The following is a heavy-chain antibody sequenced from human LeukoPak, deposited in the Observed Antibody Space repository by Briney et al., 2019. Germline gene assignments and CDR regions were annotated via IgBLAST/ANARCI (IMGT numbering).Heavy chain of an antibody. CDR1: GFTFSSYA. V-gene: IGHV3-23*01. CDR3: ARDKAAAGTAGFDY. CDR2: ISGSGGST. D-gene: IGHD6-13*01. Sequence: GGSLRLSCAASGFTFSSYAMSWVRQAPGKGLEWVSAISGSGGSTYYADSVKGRFTISRDNSKNTLYLQMNSLRAEDTAVYYCARDKAAAGTAGFDYWGQGTLVTVSS. J-gene: IGHJ4*02.